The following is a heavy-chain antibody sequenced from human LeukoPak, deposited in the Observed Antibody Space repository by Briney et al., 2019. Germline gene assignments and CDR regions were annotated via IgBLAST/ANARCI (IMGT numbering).Heavy chain of an antibody. D-gene: IGHD3-3*01. CDR3: ARGFEYYDFWSGYYYFDY. V-gene: IGHV1-18*01. J-gene: IGHJ4*02. CDR1: GYTFTSYG. CDR2: ISAYNGNT. Sequence: ASVKVSCKASGYTFTSYGISWVRQAPGQGLEWMGWISAYNGNTNYAQKLQGRVTMTTDTSTSTAYMELRSLRSDDTAVYYCARGFEYYDFWSGYYYFDYWGQGTLVTVSS.